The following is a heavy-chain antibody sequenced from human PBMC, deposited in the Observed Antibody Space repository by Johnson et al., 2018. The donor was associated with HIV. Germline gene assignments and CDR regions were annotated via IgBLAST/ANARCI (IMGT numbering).Heavy chain of an antibody. D-gene: IGHD4-11*01. CDR3: ARVPFPRPTSPNYINDAFDI. V-gene: IGHV3-7*02. CDR2: IKYVGSET. Sequence: VQLVESGGGVVRPGGSLRLSCVGSGFSFSNYWMNWVRQAPGKGLEWVAIIKYVGSETYYVDSVKGRFTISRDNAKNSLHLQMNSLRAEDTALYYCARVPFPRPTSPNYINDAFDIWGQGTLVAVSS. CDR1: GFSFSNYW. J-gene: IGHJ3*02.